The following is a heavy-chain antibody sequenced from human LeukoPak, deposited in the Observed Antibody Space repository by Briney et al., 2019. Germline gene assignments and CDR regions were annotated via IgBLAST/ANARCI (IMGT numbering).Heavy chain of an antibody. D-gene: IGHD3-16*02. CDR2: INPNSGGT. V-gene: IGHV1-2*02. J-gene: IGHJ4*02. Sequence: GAAVKVSCKASGYTFTGYYMHWVRQAPVQGLEWMGWINPNSGGTNYAQKFQGRVTMTRDTSISTAYMELSRLRSDDTAVYYCAREGLIPYDYVWGSYRNWGQGTLVTVSS. CDR1: GYTFTGYY. CDR3: AREGLIPYDYVWGSYRN.